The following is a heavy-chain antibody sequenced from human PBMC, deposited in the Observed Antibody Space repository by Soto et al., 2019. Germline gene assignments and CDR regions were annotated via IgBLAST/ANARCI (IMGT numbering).Heavy chain of an antibody. D-gene: IGHD2-8*02. CDR1: GGSIISGGYS. J-gene: IGHJ4*02. V-gene: IGHV4-30-2*01. CDR3: ARDKITGLFDY. Sequence: TSETQSLTCAVSGGSIISGGYSWSWIRQPPGKGLEWIGYIYHSGSTNCNPSLKSRVTISVDTSKNQFSLKLTSVTAADTAVYYCARDKITGLFDYWGQGTLVTVSS. CDR2: IYHSGST.